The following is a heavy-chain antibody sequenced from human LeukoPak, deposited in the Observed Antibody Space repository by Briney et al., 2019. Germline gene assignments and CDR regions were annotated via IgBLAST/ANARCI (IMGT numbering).Heavy chain of an antibody. CDR2: IWYDGSNK. J-gene: IGHJ4*02. D-gene: IGHD6-6*01. CDR1: GITFSSYG. V-gene: IGHV3-33*01. Sequence: PGRSLRLSCAASGITFSSYGMHRVRQAPGKGLEWVAVIWYDGSNKYYADSVKGRFTISKDNSKNTLYLQINSPRAEDTAVYYCATARGSSSRSGPDYFDYWGQGTLVTVSS. CDR3: ATARGSSSRSGPDYFDY.